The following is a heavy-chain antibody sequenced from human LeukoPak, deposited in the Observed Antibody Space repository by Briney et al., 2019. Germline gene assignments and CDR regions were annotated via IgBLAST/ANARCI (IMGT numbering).Heavy chain of an antibody. CDR3: AMSKGDGYNPVLNWFDP. J-gene: IGHJ5*02. V-gene: IGHV1-69*06. Sequence: SVKVSCKASGGTFSSYAISWVRQAPRQGLEWMGGIIPIFGTANYAQKFQGRVTITADKSTSTAYMELSSLRSEDTAVYYCAMSKGDGYNPVLNWFDPWGQGTLVTVSS. D-gene: IGHD5-24*01. CDR1: GGTFSSYA. CDR2: IIPIFGTA.